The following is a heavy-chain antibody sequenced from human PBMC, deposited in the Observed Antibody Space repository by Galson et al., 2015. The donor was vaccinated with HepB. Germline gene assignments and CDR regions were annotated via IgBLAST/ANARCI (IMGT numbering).Heavy chain of an antibody. CDR1: GFIFADYA. D-gene: IGHD6-13*01. CDR2: IRSKVYGGTT. J-gene: IGHJ4*01. Sequence: SLRLSCAASGFIFADYAMTWVRQAPGKGLEWVSFIRSKVYGGTTEYAASVKGRFTMSRDDSKSIAYLQMNSLKTEDTAVYYCSSLMPDDVVAAATFDYWATESWSPSPQ. CDR3: SSLMPDDVVAAATFDY. V-gene: IGHV3-49*04.